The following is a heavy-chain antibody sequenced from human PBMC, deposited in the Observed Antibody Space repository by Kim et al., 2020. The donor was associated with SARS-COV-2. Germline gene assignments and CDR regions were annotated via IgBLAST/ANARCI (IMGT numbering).Heavy chain of an antibody. V-gene: IGHV4-39*01. CDR2: IYYSGNA. Sequence: SETLSLTCTVSGAPINSDHYWAWIRQAPGKGLEWIDSIYYSGNAFSDSSLKGRVTISIDTSKNQFSLRLTSVTAADTAVYYCARHVYDFGSRLDYWGQGILVTVSS. CDR3: ARHVYDFGSRLDY. CDR1: GAPINSDHY. J-gene: IGHJ4*02. D-gene: IGHD3-10*01.